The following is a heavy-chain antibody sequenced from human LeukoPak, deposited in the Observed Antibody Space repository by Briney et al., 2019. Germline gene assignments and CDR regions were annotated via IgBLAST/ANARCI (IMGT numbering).Heavy chain of an antibody. CDR3: ARAAYSSTWYSRYFDL. Sequence: GGSLRLSCAASGFTFSSYDIHWVRQATGKGLEWVSGIGTAGEIHYPGSVKGRFTISRENAKSSLYLQMNSLRAGDTAVYYCARAAYSSTWYSRYFDLWGRGTLVTVSS. V-gene: IGHV3-13*01. CDR2: IGTAGEI. CDR1: GFTFSSYD. D-gene: IGHD6-13*01. J-gene: IGHJ2*01.